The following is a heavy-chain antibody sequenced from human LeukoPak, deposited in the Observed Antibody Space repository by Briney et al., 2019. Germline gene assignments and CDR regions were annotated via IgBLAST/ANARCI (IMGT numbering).Heavy chain of an antibody. CDR2: TSAYNRKT. Sequence: ASVKVSLKDSGYTYTCYGISWVRQAPGQGLDGMGRTSAYNRKTSDAQNLQGRVTMTTYTSTSTAYMELRSLRSDDTAVYYRARGQLDSYWDWGQGTLVTVSS. CDR1: GYTYTCYG. V-gene: IGHV1-18*01. J-gene: IGHJ4*02. CDR3: ARGQLDSYWD. D-gene: IGHD1-1*01.